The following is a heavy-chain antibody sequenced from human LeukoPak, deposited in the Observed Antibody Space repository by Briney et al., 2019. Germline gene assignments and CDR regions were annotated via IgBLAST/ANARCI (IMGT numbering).Heavy chain of an antibody. V-gene: IGHV3-64*01. Sequence: GGSLRHSCAASGFTFSSYAMHWVRQAPGKGLEYVSAISSNGGSTYYANSVKGRFTISRDNSKNTLYLQMGSLRAEDMAVYYCARWTGAILDYWGQGTLVTVSS. CDR2: ISSNGGST. CDR1: GFTFSSYA. J-gene: IGHJ4*02. CDR3: ARWTGAILDY. D-gene: IGHD3-10*01.